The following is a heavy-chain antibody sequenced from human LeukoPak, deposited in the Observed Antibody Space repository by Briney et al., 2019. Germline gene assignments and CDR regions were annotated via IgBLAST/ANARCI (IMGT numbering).Heavy chain of an antibody. CDR1: GYSISSGYY. J-gene: IGHJ3*02. CDR3: ATLYCSSTSCHDAFDI. V-gene: IGHV4-38-2*01. D-gene: IGHD2-2*01. CDR2: IYHSGST. Sequence: SETLSLTCAVSGYSISSGYYWGWIRQPPGKGLEWIGSIYHSGSTYYNPSLKSRVTISVDTSKNQFSLELSSVTAADTAVYYCATLYCSSTSCHDAFDIWGQGTMVTVSS.